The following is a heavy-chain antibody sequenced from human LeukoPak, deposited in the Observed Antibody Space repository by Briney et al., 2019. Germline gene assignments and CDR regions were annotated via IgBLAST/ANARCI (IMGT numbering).Heavy chain of an antibody. D-gene: IGHD3-3*02. CDR3: ARAGDPSIQFDY. CDR2: IYYSGSP. V-gene: IGHV4-59*11. Sequence: KSSETLSLTCTASGGSISSHYWSWIRQPSGKGLEWIGYIYYSGSPNYNPSLKSRVTISVDTSKNQFSLKLSSVTAADTAVYYCARAGDPSIQFDYWGQGTLVTVSS. J-gene: IGHJ4*02. CDR1: GGSISSHY.